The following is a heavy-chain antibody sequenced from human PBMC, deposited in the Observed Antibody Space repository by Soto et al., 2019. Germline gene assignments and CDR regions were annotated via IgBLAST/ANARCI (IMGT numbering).Heavy chain of an antibody. CDR2: ILPIFGTA. Sequence: GASVKVSCKASGGTFSSYAISWVRQAPGQGLEWMGGILPIFGTANYAQKCQGRVTITADESTSTAYMELSSLRSEDTAVYYCARGYYGSGSYYYYYGMGVWGECTTVTVSP. D-gene: IGHD3-10*01. V-gene: IGHV1-69*13. CDR3: ARGYYGSGSYYYYYGMGV. J-gene: IGHJ6*04. CDR1: GGTFSSYA.